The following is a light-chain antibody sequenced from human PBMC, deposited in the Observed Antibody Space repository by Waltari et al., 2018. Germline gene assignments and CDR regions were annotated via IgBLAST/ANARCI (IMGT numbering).Light chain of an antibody. V-gene: IGKV1-39*01. CDR3: QQSFSTLPWT. CDR1: QSISTY. J-gene: IGKJ1*01. CDR2: TAS. Sequence: IQMTQSQASLSASVGDRGTITCRASQSISTYLNWYQQKPGKAPKLLIYTASTLQTGVPSRFSGSGSGTDFTLTISSLQLEDFATYYCQQSFSTLPWTFGQGTKVEIQ.